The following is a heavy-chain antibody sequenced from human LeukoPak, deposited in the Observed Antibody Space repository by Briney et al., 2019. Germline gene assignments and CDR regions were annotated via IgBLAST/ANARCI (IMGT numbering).Heavy chain of an antibody. Sequence: ASVKVSCKASVYTFTGYYIHWVRQAPGQGLEWMGWINPNSGGTNYAQKFQGRVTMTRDTSISTAYMEMSSLRSEDTAVYYCARSEMAGHIDYWGQGTLVTVSS. CDR1: VYTFTGYY. D-gene: IGHD5-24*01. CDR3: ARSEMAGHIDY. V-gene: IGHV1-2*02. J-gene: IGHJ4*02. CDR2: INPNSGGT.